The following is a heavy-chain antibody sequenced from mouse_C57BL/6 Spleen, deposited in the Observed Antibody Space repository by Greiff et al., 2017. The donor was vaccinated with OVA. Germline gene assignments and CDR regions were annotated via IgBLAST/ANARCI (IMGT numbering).Heavy chain of an antibody. Sequence: VQLQQSGPELVKPGASVKISCKASGYTFTDYYMNWVKQSHGKSLEWIGDINPNNGGTSYNQKFKGKATLTVDKSSSTAYMELRSLTSEDSAVYYCAQMGFAYWGQGTLVTVSA. CDR2: INPNNGGT. CDR1: GYTFTDYY. V-gene: IGHV1-26*01. J-gene: IGHJ3*01. CDR3: AQMGFAY.